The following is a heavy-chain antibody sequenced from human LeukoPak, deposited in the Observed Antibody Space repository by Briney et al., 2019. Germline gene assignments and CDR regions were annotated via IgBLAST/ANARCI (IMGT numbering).Heavy chain of an antibody. CDR3: AKDTPLCYFDY. D-gene: IGHD3-16*01. CDR2: ISWNSGSI. J-gene: IGHJ4*02. V-gene: IGHV3-9*01. Sequence: PGGSLRLSCAASGFTFDDYAMHWVRQAPGKGLEWVSGISWNSGSIGYADSVKGRFTISRDNAKNSLYLQMNSLRADDTAVYYCAKDTPLCYFDYWGQGTLVTVSS. CDR1: GFTFDDYA.